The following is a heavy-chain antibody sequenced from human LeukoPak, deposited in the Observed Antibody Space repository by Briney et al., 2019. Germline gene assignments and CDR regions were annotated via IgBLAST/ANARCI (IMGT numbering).Heavy chain of an antibody. V-gene: IGHV1-69*13. CDR2: IIPIFGTA. CDR3: ARSQVGGWYRGVGGYFDY. D-gene: IGHD6-19*01. Sequence: SVKVSCKASGGTFSSYAISWVRQAPGQGLEWMGGIIPIFGTANYAQKFQGRVTITADESTSTAYMELSSLRSEDTAVYYCARSQVGGWYRGVGGYFDYWGQGTLVTVSS. CDR1: GGTFSSYA. J-gene: IGHJ4*02.